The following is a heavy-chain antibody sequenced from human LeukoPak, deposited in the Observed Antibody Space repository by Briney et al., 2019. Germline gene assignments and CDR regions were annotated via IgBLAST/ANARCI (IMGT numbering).Heavy chain of an antibody. CDR2: IIPIFGTA. J-gene: IGHJ4*02. V-gene: IGHV1-69*05. Sequence: SVKVSCKASGGTFSSYAISWVRQAPGQGLEWMGRIIPIFGTANYAQKFQGRVTITTDESTSTAYMELSSLRSEDTAVYYCARGKDYHGSGSYYRFDYWGQGTLVTVSS. CDR3: ARGKDYHGSGSYYRFDY. D-gene: IGHD3-10*01. CDR1: GGTFSSYA.